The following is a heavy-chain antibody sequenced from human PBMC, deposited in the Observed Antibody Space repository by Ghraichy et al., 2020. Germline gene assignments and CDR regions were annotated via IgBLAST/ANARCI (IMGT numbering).Heavy chain of an antibody. CDR3: ARDGVGAQYRGNWRGYYLDY. CDR2: ISSDSRYT. Sequence: AGSLRLSCEVSGFTFSEYFMSWIRQAPGKGLEWVSYISSDSRYTSYADSVKGRFVTSRDNAKKSLYLEMSSLRDEDTAVYYCARDGVGAQYRGNWRGYYLDYWGQGTLVTVSS. V-gene: IGHV3-11*06. J-gene: IGHJ4*02. D-gene: IGHD1-1*01. CDR1: GFTFSEYF.